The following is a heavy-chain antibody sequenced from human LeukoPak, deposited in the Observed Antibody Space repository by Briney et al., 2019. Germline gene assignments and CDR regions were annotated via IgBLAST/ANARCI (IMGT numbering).Heavy chain of an antibody. CDR1: GFTFGSYE. J-gene: IGHJ6*02. CDR2: ISNSDSTT. D-gene: IGHD4-17*01. Sequence: PGGSLRLSCAASGFTFGSYEMNWVRQAPGKGLEWVSYISNSDSTTHYADSVKGRFTISRDNAQNSLYLQMSSLRAEDTAVYYCARVDDDYGDYYFGMDVWGQGTTVTVS. V-gene: IGHV3-48*03. CDR3: ARVDDDYGDYYFGMDV.